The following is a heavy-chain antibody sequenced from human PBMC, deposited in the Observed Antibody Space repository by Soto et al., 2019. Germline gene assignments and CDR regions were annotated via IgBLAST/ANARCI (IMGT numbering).Heavy chain of an antibody. CDR1: GFTFSNYA. J-gene: IGHJ4*02. CDR2: LNGGANGP. Sequence: PVGSLRLSCTASGFTFSNYAMSWVRQAPGRGLEWVSSLNGGANGPRYADSVKGRFTISRDNSKNTPYLQMNSLSADDTAVYYCAKDPGNARYFDCWGQGTLVTVSS. CDR3: AKDPGNARYFDC. V-gene: IGHV3-23*01.